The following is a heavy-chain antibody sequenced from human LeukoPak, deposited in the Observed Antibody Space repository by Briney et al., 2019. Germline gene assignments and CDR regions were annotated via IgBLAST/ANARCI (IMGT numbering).Heavy chain of an antibody. V-gene: IGHV4-59*01. D-gene: IGHD3-22*01. CDR1: GGSISRYY. Sequence: SETLSLTCTVSGGSISRYYWSWIRQPPGKGLEWFGYVYDSGTTNYNPSLKSRVTISVDTSKNQFSLKLSSVTAADTAVYYCARRSTYYYDSSGYYMDVWGKGTTVTISS. J-gene: IGHJ6*03. CDR3: ARRSTYYYDSSGYYMDV. CDR2: VYDSGTT.